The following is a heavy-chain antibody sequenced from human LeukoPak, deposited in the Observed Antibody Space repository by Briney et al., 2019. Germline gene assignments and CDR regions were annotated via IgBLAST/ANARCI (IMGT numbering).Heavy chain of an antibody. J-gene: IGHJ3*01. CDR3: AGVRAGGNRAFDV. V-gene: IGHV3-23*01. D-gene: IGHD4-23*01. CDR2: ISGSGGST. CDR1: GFIFTNYA. Sequence: GGSLRLSCAAPGFIFTNYAMSWVRQAPGKGLEWVSAISGSGGSTYYADSVKGRFTISRDNSKNTLYLQMNSLRAEDTAVYYCAGVRAGGNRAFDVWGQGTVVAVSS.